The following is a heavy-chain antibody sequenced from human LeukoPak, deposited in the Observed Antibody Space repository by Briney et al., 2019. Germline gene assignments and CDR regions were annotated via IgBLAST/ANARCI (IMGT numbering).Heavy chain of an antibody. D-gene: IGHD2-2*01. Sequence: GGSLRLSCAASEFTFSTYTMHWVRQAPGKGLEWVAVISYDGDTKYYAESVKGRFTISRGNSKNTLHLQMNSLRAEDTALYYCAGGGRGSTTTYFDYWGQGALVTVSS. V-gene: IGHV3-30-3*01. CDR1: EFTFSTYT. CDR2: ISYDGDTK. J-gene: IGHJ4*02. CDR3: AGGGRGSTTTYFDY.